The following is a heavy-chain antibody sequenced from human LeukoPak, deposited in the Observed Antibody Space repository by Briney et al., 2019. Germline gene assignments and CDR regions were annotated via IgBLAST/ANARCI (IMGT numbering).Heavy chain of an antibody. Sequence: GASVKVSCKASGYTFTSYAMNWVRQAPGQGLEWMGWINTNTGNPTYAQGFTGRFVFSLDTSVSTAYLQISSLKAEDTAVYYCTLTYYDFWSGYYTGNLGYYGMDVWGQGTTVTVSS. CDR1: GYTFTSYA. D-gene: IGHD3-3*01. CDR2: INTNTGNP. J-gene: IGHJ6*02. CDR3: TLTYYDFWSGYYTGNLGYYGMDV. V-gene: IGHV7-4-1*02.